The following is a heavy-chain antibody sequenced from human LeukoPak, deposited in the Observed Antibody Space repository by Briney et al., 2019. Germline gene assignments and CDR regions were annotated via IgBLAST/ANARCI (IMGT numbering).Heavy chain of an antibody. V-gene: IGHV3-64D*06. CDR1: GFTFSSYA. Sequence: GGSLRLSCSASGFTFSSYAMHWVRQAPGKGLEYVSAISSNGGSTYYADSVKGRFTISRDNSKNTLYLQMSSLRAEDTAVYCCVSPGGQLLYWDYHGMDVWGKGTTVTVSS. J-gene: IGHJ6*04. D-gene: IGHD2-2*02. CDR3: VSPGGQLLYWDYHGMDV. CDR2: ISSNGGST.